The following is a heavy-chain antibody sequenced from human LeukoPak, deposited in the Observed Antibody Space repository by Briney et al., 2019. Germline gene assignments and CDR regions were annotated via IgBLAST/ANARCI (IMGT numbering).Heavy chain of an antibody. CDR1: GGSISSYY. CDR2: IHTSGST. V-gene: IGHV4-4*07. D-gene: IGHD3-10*01. J-gene: IGHJ5*02. Sequence: PSETLSLTCTVSGGSISSYYWSWIRQPAGKGLEWIGRIHTSGSTNYSPSLKSRVTISVDTSKNQFSLKLSSVTAADTAVYYCARHPVVLLWFGELCSWFDPWGQGTLVTVSS. CDR3: ARHPVVLLWFGELCSWFDP.